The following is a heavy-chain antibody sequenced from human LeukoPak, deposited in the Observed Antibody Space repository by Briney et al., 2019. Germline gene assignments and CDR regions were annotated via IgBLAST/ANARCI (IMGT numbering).Heavy chain of an antibody. Sequence: PGGSLRLSCAASGFTLSSYGMSWVRQASGKGLEWVSGISAVSTFYADSAKGRFTISRDNSKNTLYLQMNSLRGGDTAVYYCAKVLPESGTYRYYFDYWGQGTLVTVSS. V-gene: IGHV3-23*01. CDR1: GFTLSSYG. CDR2: ISAVST. D-gene: IGHD1-26*01. CDR3: AKVLPESGTYRYYFDY. J-gene: IGHJ4*02.